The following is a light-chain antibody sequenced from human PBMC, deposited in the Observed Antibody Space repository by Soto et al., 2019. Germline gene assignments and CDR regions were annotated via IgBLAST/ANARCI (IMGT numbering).Light chain of an antibody. CDR3: QQYNSWWT. CDR2: DAS. Sequence: DIQMTQSRSTLSASVGDRVTITCRASQSISSWLAWYQQKPGKAPKLLIYDASSLESGVPSRFSGSGSGTEFTLTISSLQPDDFATYYCQQYNSWWTFGQGTKVDIK. J-gene: IGKJ1*01. V-gene: IGKV1-5*01. CDR1: QSISSW.